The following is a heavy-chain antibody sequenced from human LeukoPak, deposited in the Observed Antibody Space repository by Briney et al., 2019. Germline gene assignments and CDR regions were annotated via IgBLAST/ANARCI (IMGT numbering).Heavy chain of an antibody. CDR1: GGSFSGYY. Sequence: PSETLSLTCAVYGGSFSGYYWSWIRQPPGKGLEWIEEINHSGSTNYNPSLKSRVTISEDTPKNQFSLKLRSVTAADTAVYYCARGPRFGELLWHWFDPWGQGTLVTVSS. D-gene: IGHD3-10*01. CDR2: INHSGST. J-gene: IGHJ5*02. CDR3: ARGPRFGELLWHWFDP. V-gene: IGHV4-34*01.